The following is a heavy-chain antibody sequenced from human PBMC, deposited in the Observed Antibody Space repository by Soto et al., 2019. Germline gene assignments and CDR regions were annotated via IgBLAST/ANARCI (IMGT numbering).Heavy chain of an antibody. CDR1: GGSISSGGYY. D-gene: IGHD3-16*02. CDR3: ASAVVFVRSFDP. Sequence: SETLSLTCTVSGGSISSGGYYWSWSRQHPGKGLEWIGCIYYSGSTYYNPSLKSRVTISVDTSKNQFSLKLSSVTAADTAVYYCASAVVFVRSFDPWGQGTLVTVSS. CDR2: IYYSGST. V-gene: IGHV4-31*03. J-gene: IGHJ5*02.